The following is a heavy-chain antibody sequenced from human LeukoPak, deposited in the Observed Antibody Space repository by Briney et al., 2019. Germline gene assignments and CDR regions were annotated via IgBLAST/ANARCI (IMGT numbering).Heavy chain of an antibody. D-gene: IGHD5-18*01. J-gene: IGHJ4*02. CDR1: GGSISSSSYY. V-gene: IGHV4-61*01. CDR2: IYYSGST. CDR3: AREAAMVSFDY. Sequence: SETLSLTCTVSGGSISSSSYYWSWIRQPPGKGLEWIGYIYYSGSTNYNPSLKSRVTISVDTSKNQFSLKLSSVTAADTAVYYCAREAAMVSFDYWGQGTLVTVSS.